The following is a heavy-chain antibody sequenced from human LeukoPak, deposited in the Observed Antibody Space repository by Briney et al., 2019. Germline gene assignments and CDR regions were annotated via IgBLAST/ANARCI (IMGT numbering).Heavy chain of an antibody. CDR3: ARGPNSNWSGLDF. D-gene: IGHD6-6*01. J-gene: IGHJ4*02. CDR1: GFSFSGHW. CDR2: ISPTGSTT. V-gene: IGHV3-74*01. Sequence: GGSLRLSCTASGFSFSGHWMHWARQLPGKGLVWVSRISPTGSTTSYADSVKGRFTVSRDNAKNTLHLQVNNLRAEDTAVYYCARGPNSNWSGLDFWGQGTLLTVSS.